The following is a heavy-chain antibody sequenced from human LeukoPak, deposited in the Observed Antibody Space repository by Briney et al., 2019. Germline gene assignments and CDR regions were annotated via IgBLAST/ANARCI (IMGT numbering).Heavy chain of an antibody. D-gene: IGHD6-13*01. Sequence: SETLSLTCAVYGGSFSGYYWSWIRQPPGKGLEWIGEINHSGSTNYNPSLKSRVTISVDTSKNQFSLKLSSVTAADTAVYYCASGASSWYNWFDPWGQGTLVTVSS. J-gene: IGHJ5*02. CDR3: ASGASSWYNWFDP. V-gene: IGHV4-34*01. CDR2: INHSGST. CDR1: GGSFSGYY.